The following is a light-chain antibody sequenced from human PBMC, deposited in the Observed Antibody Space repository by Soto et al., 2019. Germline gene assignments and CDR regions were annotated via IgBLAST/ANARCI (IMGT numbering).Light chain of an antibody. V-gene: IGLV2-14*03. CDR2: GVS. J-gene: IGLJ1*01. Sequence: QSALTQPASVSGSPGQSITISCAGTSSDIGGSNYVSWHQQHPGKAPKLMIYGVSNRPSGVSNRFSGSKSGNTASLTISGLQAEDEADYFCYSSRSSSSTVYVFGTGTKLTVL. CDR1: SSDIGGSNY. CDR3: YSSRSSSSTVYV.